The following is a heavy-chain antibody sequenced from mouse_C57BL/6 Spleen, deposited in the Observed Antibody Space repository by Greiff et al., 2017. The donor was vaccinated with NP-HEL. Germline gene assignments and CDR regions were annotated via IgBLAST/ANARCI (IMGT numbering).Heavy chain of an antibody. D-gene: IGHD1-1*01. Sequence: EVQLQESGPGLVKPSQSLSLTCSVTGYSITSGYYWNWIRQFPGNKLEWMGYISYDGSNNYNPSLKNRISITRDTSKNQFFLKLNSVTTEDTATYYCARNPIITTVVAWYFDVWGTGTTVTVSS. CDR1: GYSITSGYY. J-gene: IGHJ1*03. V-gene: IGHV3-6*01. CDR2: ISYDGSN. CDR3: ARNPIITTVVAWYFDV.